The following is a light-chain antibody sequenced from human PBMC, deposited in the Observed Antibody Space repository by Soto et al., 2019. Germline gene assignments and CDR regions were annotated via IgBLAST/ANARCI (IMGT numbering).Light chain of an antibody. CDR2: GNS. Sequence: QSVLTQPPSVSGAPGQRVTISCNGSSSNIGAGYDVHWYQQLPGTAPKLLIYGNSNRPSGVPDRFSGSKSGTSASLAITGLQAEDEADYYCQSYDSSLSGSCVFGTGTKVTVL. J-gene: IGLJ1*01. CDR3: QSYDSSLSGSCV. V-gene: IGLV1-40*01. CDR1: SSNIGAGYD.